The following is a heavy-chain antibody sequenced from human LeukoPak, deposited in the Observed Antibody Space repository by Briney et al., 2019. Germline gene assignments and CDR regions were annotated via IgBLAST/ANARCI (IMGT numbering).Heavy chain of an antibody. J-gene: IGHJ4*02. CDR2: ISYSGYI. CDR1: GGSISPSY. D-gene: IGHD3-16*01. CDR3: ARHYGP. V-gene: IGHV4-59*01. Sequence: SETLSLACTVSGGSISPSYWNWIRQPPGKGLEWIGYISYSGYINYNPSLESRVTISVDTSKNQFSLKLSYVTAADTAVYYCARHYGPWGQGTLVTVSS.